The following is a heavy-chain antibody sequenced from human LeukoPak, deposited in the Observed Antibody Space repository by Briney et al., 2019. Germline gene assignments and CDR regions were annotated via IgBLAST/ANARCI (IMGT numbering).Heavy chain of an antibody. V-gene: IGHV4-30-2*01. CDR1: GGSISSGGYS. J-gene: IGHJ4*02. Sequence: SETLSLTCAVSGGSISSGGYSWSWIRQPPGKGLEWIGYIYHSGSTYYNPSLKSRVTISVDRSKNQFSLKLSSVTAADTAVYYCARDLSYGNFDYWGQGTLVTVSS. CDR2: IYHSGST. CDR3: ARDLSYGNFDY. D-gene: IGHD4-17*01.